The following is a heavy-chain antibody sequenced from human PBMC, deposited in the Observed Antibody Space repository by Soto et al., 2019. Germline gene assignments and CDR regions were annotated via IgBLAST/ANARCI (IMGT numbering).Heavy chain of an antibody. Sequence: GGSLRLSCAASGFTFDDYAMHWVRQAPGKGLEWVSLISGDGGSTYYADSVKGRFTISRDNSKNSLYLQMNSLRTEDTALYYCAKDTDDCSGGSCYSFDYWGQGTLVTVSS. CDR1: GFTFDDYA. J-gene: IGHJ4*02. CDR2: ISGDGGST. V-gene: IGHV3-43*02. D-gene: IGHD2-15*01. CDR3: AKDTDDCSGGSCYSFDY.